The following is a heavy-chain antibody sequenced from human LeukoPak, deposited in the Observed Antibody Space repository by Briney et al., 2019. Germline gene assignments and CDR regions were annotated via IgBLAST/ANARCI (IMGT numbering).Heavy chain of an antibody. CDR3: ARPPSIAAAGPLGR. D-gene: IGHD6-13*01. J-gene: IGHJ4*02. CDR1: GFTFSSYG. Sequence: GSLRLSCAASGFTFSSYGMHWVRQAPGKGLEWVAVIWYDGSNKYYADSVKGRFTISRDNSKNTLYLQMNSLRAEDTAVYYCARPPSIAAAGPLGRWGQGTLVTVSS. V-gene: IGHV3-33*01. CDR2: IWYDGSNK.